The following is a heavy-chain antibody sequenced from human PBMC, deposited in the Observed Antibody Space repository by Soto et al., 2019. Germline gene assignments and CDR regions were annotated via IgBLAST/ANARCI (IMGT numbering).Heavy chain of an antibody. CDR2: INPSGGST. D-gene: IGHD1-26*01. Sequence: QVQVVQSGAEVKKPGASVKLSCKASGYTFTNYYIHWVRQAPGQGLEWMGIINPSGGSTNYAQKFEGRVTMTRDTSTSTVYMELSSLRSEDTAVYYCARDGSGTAWFYSVIYWGQGTLVTVSS. J-gene: IGHJ4*02. CDR3: ARDGSGTAWFYSVIY. V-gene: IGHV1-46*03. CDR1: GYTFTNYY.